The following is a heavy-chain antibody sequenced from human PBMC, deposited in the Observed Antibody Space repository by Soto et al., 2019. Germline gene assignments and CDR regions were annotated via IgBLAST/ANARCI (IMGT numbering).Heavy chain of an antibody. D-gene: IGHD2-8*01. CDR2: IDRDGSTT. Sequence: EVRLVESGGGSVQPGGSLRLSCEASGFIFSTDWMHWDRQAPGKGLIWVSHIDRDGSTTTYVDSVRGRFTISRDNAKNALFLQMISLRAEDTAIYYCARYYPGIGIEFWGQGNPVTVSS. V-gene: IGHV3-74*01. J-gene: IGHJ4*02. CDR3: ARYYPGIGIEF. CDR1: GFIFSTDW.